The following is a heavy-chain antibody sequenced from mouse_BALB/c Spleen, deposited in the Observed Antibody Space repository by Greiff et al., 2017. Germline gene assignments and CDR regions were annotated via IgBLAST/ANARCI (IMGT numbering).Heavy chain of an antibody. CDR2: VNPYNGGT. D-gene: IGHD2-4*01. J-gene: IGHJ1*01. V-gene: IGHV1-19*01. CDR1: GYTFTDYY. CDR3: ARYDYDWYFDF. Sequence: VQLQQSGPELVKPGASVKMSCKASGYTFTDYYMDWVKQSHGESLEWIGRVNPYNGGTSYNQKFKGKATLTVDKSSSTAYMELNSLTSEDSAFYYCARYDYDWYFDFWGAGTTVTVSS.